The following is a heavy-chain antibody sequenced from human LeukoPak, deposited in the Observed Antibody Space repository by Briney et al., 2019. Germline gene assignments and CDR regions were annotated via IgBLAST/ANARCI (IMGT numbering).Heavy chain of an antibody. CDR2: VSFDGSSK. J-gene: IGHJ4*02. CDR3: ANLGYCSSTSCSTDGGGY. Sequence: PGRSLRLSCAASGFTFRSYGMHWVRQAPGKGLEWVAVVSFDGSSKYYADSVKGRFTTSRDNSKDTLYLQMNSLRAEDTAVYYCANLGYCSSTSCSTDGGGYWGQGTLVTVSS. V-gene: IGHV3-30*18. D-gene: IGHD2-2*01. CDR1: GFTFRSYG.